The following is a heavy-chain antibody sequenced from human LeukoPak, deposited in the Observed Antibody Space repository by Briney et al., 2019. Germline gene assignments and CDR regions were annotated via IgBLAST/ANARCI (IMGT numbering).Heavy chain of an antibody. CDR1: GFTFSSYG. V-gene: IGHV3-30*02. CDR3: AKVGHYSSSWDFDY. J-gene: IGHJ4*02. Sequence: GGSLRLSCAASGFTFSSYGMHWVRQAPGKGLEWVAFIRYDGSNKYYADSVKGRFTISRGNSKNTLYLQMNSLRAEDTAVYYCAKVGHYSSSWDFDYWGQGTLVTASS. D-gene: IGHD6-13*01. CDR2: IRYDGSNK.